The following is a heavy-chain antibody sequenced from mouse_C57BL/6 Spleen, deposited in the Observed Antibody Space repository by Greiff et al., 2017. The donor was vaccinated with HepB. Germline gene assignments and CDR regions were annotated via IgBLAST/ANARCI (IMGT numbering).Heavy chain of an antibody. D-gene: IGHD1-1*01. CDR2: IYPGDGDT. J-gene: IGHJ4*01. Sequence: VQLQQSGPELVKPGASVKISCKASGYAFSSSWMNWVKQRPGKGLEWIGRIYPGDGDTNYNGKFKGKATLTADKSSSTAYMQLSSLTSEDSAVYVCAREDYYGSSYDYYAMDYWGQGTSVTVSS. CDR1: GYAFSSSW. V-gene: IGHV1-82*01. CDR3: AREDYYGSSYDYYAMDY.